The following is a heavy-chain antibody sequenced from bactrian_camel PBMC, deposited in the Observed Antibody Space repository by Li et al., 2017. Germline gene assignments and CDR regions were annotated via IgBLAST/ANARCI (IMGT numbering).Heavy chain of an antibody. CDR2: IDTDGRA. Sequence: EVQLVESGGGSVQTGGSLRLTCVASKPTYTVYCMAWFRQAPGKEREEVSTIDTDGRASYADSVKGRFTISQDKAKNTVYLQMNNLKSEDTAMYYCAVLRWCGSWSTYNYWGQGTQVTVS. V-gene: IGHV3S10*01. CDR1: KPTYTVYC. J-gene: IGHJ4*01. CDR3: AVLRWCGSWSTYNY. D-gene: IGHD2*01.